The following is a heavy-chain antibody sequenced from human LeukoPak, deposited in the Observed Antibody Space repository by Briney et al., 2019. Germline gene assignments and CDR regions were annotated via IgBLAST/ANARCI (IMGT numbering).Heavy chain of an antibody. CDR2: FDPKDDET. CDR3: ATDLGYDRSGYYDAKFDN. D-gene: IGHD3-22*01. Sequence: GASVKVSCKVSGYILTELSMHWVRQAPGKGLEWMGSFDPKDDETIYAQKFQGRVTMTEDTPTDTVYMELSSLRSEDTAVYYCATDLGYDRSGYYDAKFDNWGQGTLVTVSS. V-gene: IGHV1-24*01. J-gene: IGHJ4*02. CDR1: GYILTELS.